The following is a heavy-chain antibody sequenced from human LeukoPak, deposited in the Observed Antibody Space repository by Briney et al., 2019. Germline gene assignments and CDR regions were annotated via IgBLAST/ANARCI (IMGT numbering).Heavy chain of an antibody. CDR2: ISSNGGST. CDR1: GFTFSSYA. CDR3: ARDAVWFGEVSKTRETGAFDP. V-gene: IGHV3-64*01. J-gene: IGHJ5*02. Sequence: GGSLRLSCAASGFTFSSYAMHWVRQAPGKGLEYVSAISSNGGSTYYANSVKGRFTISRDNSKNTLYLQMGSLRAEDMAVYYCARDAVWFGEVSKTRETGAFDPWGQGTLVTVSS. D-gene: IGHD3-10*01.